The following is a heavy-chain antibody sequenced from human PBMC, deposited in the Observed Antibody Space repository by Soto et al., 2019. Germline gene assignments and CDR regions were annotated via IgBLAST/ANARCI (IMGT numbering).Heavy chain of an antibody. J-gene: IGHJ3*02. Sequence: PGESLKISCNGSGYSFTNYWICWVRQMPGKGLEWMGITYPGDSDTRYSPSVQGQVTISADKSINTAYLQWSSLKASDTAIYHCARLILGATDALDIWGQGTMVTVSS. CDR2: TYPGDSDT. CDR3: ARLILGATDALDI. D-gene: IGHD1-26*01. CDR1: GYSFTNYW. V-gene: IGHV5-51*01.